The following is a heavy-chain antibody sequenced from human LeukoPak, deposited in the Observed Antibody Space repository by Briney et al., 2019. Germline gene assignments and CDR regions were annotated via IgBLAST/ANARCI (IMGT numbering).Heavy chain of an antibody. CDR2: ISSNGGST. Sequence: PGGSLRLSCAASGFTFSSYAMHWVRQAPGKGLEYVSAISSNGGSTYYANSVKGRFTISRDNSKNTLYLQMGSLRAEDMAVYYCASPSYHGAFGAFDIWGQGTMVTVSS. CDR3: ASPSYHGAFGAFDI. D-gene: IGHD1-26*01. J-gene: IGHJ3*02. V-gene: IGHV3-64*01. CDR1: GFTFSSYA.